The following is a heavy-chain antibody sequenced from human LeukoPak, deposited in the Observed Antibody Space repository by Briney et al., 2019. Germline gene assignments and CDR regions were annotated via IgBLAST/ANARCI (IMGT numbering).Heavy chain of an antibody. J-gene: IGHJ4*02. CDR1: GGSISSYY. D-gene: IGHD3-10*01. Sequence: MPSETLSLTRTVSGGSISSYYLSWIRQPAGKGLEWIGRIYTSGSTNYNPSLKSRVTMSVDTSKNQFSLKLSSVTAADTAVYYCARAKFSTYYPQGFYFDYWGQGTLVTVSS. V-gene: IGHV4-4*07. CDR2: IYTSGST. CDR3: ARAKFSTYYPQGFYFDY.